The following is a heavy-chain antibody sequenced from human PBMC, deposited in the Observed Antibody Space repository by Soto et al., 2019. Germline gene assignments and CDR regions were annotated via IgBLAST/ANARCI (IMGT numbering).Heavy chain of an antibody. CDR1: GYSFTSYW. CDR2: IYPSDSDT. CDR3: ASTRRDGYNFDY. V-gene: IGHV5-51*01. Sequence: XXSLKISCKGSGYSFTSYWIDWVRQMPGKGLDWMGIIYPSDSDTRYSPSFQGQVTISADKSISTAYLQWSSLKASDTAMYYCASTRRDGYNFDYWGQGTLVTVSS. J-gene: IGHJ4*02. D-gene: IGHD5-12*01.